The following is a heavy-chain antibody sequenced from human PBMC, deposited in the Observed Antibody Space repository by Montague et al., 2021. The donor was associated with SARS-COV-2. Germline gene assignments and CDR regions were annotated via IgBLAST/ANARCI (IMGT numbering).Heavy chain of an antibody. J-gene: IGHJ2*01. CDR1: SGSIRSGSYY. CDR3: ARDAGGAAAGKGRYFDL. V-gene: IGHV4-61*02. Sequence: TLSLTCSVSSGSIRSGSYYWTWIRQPAGKGLEWIGRIYTGGTTHYNPSLKSRVTISLDTSKNQFPLNLNSVTAADTAVYFCARDAGGAAAGKGRYFDLWGRGTLVTVSS. CDR2: IYTGGTT. D-gene: IGHD6-13*01.